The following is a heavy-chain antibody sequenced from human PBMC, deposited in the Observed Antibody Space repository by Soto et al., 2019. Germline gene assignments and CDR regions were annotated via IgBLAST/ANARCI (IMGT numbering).Heavy chain of an antibody. CDR1: GYSISSGYY. D-gene: IGHD1-26*01. V-gene: IGHV4-38-2*01. CDR3: ARVRVGATATNWFHP. CDR2: IYHSGST. J-gene: IGHJ5*02. Sequence: SETLCLTCAVSGYSISSGYYWGWIRQPPGKGLEWIGSIYHSGSTYYNPSLKSRVTISVDTSKNQLSLKLSSVTAADTAVYYCARVRVGATATNWFHPWGQGTLLTVS.